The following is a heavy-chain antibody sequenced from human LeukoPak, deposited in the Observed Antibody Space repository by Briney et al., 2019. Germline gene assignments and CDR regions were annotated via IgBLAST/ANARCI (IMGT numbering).Heavy chain of an antibody. Sequence: PSETLSLTCTVSGGSISSYYWSWIRQPAGKGLEWIGRIYTSGSTNYNPSLKSRVTMSVDTSKNQFSLKLSSVTAADTAVYYCARVVGTKFWDPVNPYSSGSGWFDPWGQGALVTVSS. J-gene: IGHJ5*02. CDR3: ARVVGTKFWDPVNPYSSGSGWFDP. V-gene: IGHV4-4*07. CDR1: GGSISSYY. D-gene: IGHD6-19*01. CDR2: IYTSGST.